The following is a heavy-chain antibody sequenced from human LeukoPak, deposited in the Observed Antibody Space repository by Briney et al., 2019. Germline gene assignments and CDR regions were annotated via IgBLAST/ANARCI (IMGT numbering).Heavy chain of an antibody. Sequence: SETLSLTCAVYGGSLSGYYWSWIRQPPGKGLEWIGEINHSGSTNYNPSLKSRVTISVDTSKNQFSLKLSSVTAADTAVYYCARGVNFRPNLFGVVIIPVSGFDYWGQGTLVTVSS. CDR1: GGSLSGYY. V-gene: IGHV4-34*01. J-gene: IGHJ4*02. CDR2: INHSGST. CDR3: ARGVNFRPNLFGVVIIPVSGFDY. D-gene: IGHD3-3*01.